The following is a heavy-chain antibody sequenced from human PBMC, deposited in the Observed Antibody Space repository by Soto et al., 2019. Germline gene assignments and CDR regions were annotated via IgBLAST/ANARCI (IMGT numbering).Heavy chain of an antibody. CDR3: ERGPVSSGYLYFDY. V-gene: IGHV4-31*03. CDR1: GGSISSGGYY. Sequence: SESLSLSFTVSGGSISSGGYYWSWIRQHPGKGLEWIGYIYYSGSTYYNPSLKSRVTISVDTSKNQFSLKLSSVTAADTAVYYCERGPVSSGYLYFDYWGQGTLVTVSS. D-gene: IGHD3-22*01. J-gene: IGHJ4*02. CDR2: IYYSGST.